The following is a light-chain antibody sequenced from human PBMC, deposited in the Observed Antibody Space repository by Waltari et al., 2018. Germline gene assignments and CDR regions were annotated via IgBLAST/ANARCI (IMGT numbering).Light chain of an antibody. CDR1: SSKIGNKY. CDR3: GTWDTSLSAWV. J-gene: IGLJ3*02. V-gene: IGLV1-51*01. Sequence: QSVLTQAPSVSAAPGQQVPISCAGSSSKIGNKYVSCYQQFPGTPPKLLISDKHKRPSGIPDRFSASKSGTSATLGITGLQTGDEANYYCGTWDTSLSAWVFGGGTKLTVL. CDR2: DKH.